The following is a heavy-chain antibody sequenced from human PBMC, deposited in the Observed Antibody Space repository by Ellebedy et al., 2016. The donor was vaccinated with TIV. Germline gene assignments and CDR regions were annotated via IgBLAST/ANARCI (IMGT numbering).Heavy chain of an antibody. V-gene: IGHV3-7*01. CDR1: GFSFNSYW. D-gene: IGHD5-12*01. CDR2: MRQDGSQI. J-gene: IGHJ4*02. Sequence: GESLKISCAASGFSFNSYWMIWVRQAPGKGLEWVANMRQDGSQINYGDSVKGRFIISRDNARDSLYLQMDSLKVEDTAVYYCARDFGHSGYDLLDYWGQGTPVTVSS. CDR3: ARDFGHSGYDLLDY.